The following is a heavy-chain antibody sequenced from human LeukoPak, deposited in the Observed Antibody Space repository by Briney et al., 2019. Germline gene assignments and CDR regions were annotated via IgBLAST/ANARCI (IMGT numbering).Heavy chain of an antibody. CDR2: IYYSGST. J-gene: IGHJ4*02. CDR1: GYSISSGYY. D-gene: IGHD3-3*01. Sequence: SETLSLTCTVSGYSISSGYYWSWIRQPPGKGLEWIGYIYYSGSTNYNPSLKSRVTISVDTSKNQFSLKLSSVTAADTAVYYCARVSYDFWSGYYYYFDYWGQGTLVTVSS. V-gene: IGHV4-61*01. CDR3: ARVSYDFWSGYYYYFDY.